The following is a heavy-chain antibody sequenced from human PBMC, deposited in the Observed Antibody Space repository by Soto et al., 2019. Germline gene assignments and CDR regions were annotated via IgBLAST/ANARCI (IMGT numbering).Heavy chain of an antibody. J-gene: IGHJ5*02. Sequence: QVQLVQSGAEVKKPGSSVKVSCKASGGTFSSYTISWVRQAPGQGLEWMGRIIPIPGIANYAQKFQGRVTITADKSTSTAYMELSSLRSEDTAVYYCARDYYGSGSYFRFDPWGQGTLVTVSS. CDR1: GGTFSSYT. CDR3: ARDYYGSGSYFRFDP. V-gene: IGHV1-69*08. CDR2: IIPIPGIA. D-gene: IGHD3-10*01.